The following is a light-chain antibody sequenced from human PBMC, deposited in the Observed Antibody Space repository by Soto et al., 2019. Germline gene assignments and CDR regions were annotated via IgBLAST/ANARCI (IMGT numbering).Light chain of an antibody. Sequence: QSVLTQPPSASGTPGQRVTVSCSGSSSNIGSNTVNWYQQLPGTAPKLLIYSNNQRPSGVPDRFSGSKSGTSASLAISWLQSEDEADYYCAAWDDSLNGVVFGGGTQLTVL. CDR3: AAWDDSLNGVV. CDR1: SSNIGSNT. CDR2: SNN. V-gene: IGLV1-44*01. J-gene: IGLJ2*01.